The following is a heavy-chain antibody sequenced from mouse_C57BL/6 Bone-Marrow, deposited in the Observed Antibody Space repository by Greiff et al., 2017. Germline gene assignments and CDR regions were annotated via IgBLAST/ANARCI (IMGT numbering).Heavy chain of an antibody. V-gene: IGHV1-82*01. D-gene: IGHD2-1*01. CDR3: ASTMGFAY. J-gene: IGHJ3*01. Sequence: QVHVKQSGPELVKPGASVKISCKASGYAFSSSWMNWVKQRPGKGLEWIGRIYPGDGDTNYNGKFKGEATLTADKSSSTAYMQLSSLTSEDSAVYFCASTMGFAYWGQGTLVTVSA. CDR2: IYPGDGDT. CDR1: GYAFSSSW.